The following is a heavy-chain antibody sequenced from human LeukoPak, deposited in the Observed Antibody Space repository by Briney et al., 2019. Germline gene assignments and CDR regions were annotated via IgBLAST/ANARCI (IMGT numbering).Heavy chain of an antibody. CDR1: GFTFSNSW. CDR2: INQDGSDK. V-gene: IGHV3-7*01. J-gene: IGHJ5*02. D-gene: IGHD6-13*01. Sequence: SGGSLRLSCAVSGFTFSNSWMSWVRQAPGKGLEWVASINQDGSDKHYVESLQGRFTISRDNAKKSLYLQMNSLRAEDTAVYYCARETIAAAGKGFDPWGQGTLVTVSS. CDR3: ARETIAAAGKGFDP.